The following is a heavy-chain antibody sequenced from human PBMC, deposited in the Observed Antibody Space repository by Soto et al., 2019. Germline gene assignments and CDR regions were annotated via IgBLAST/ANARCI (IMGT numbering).Heavy chain of an antibody. CDR1: GLAFSNYA. CDR3: ARGDLHWDAIDF. CDR2: ITASGYSA. J-gene: IGHJ4*02. V-gene: IGHV3-23*01. D-gene: IGHD3-3*02. Sequence: EAQLLESGGGLVQPVGSLRLSCAASGLAFSNYAMTWVRQSPGKGLEWVSIITASGYSAYYGGAVKGRFTTSRDKSRSTLYLQMNGVRADDTAVYYCARGDLHWDAIDFWRQVTLFT.